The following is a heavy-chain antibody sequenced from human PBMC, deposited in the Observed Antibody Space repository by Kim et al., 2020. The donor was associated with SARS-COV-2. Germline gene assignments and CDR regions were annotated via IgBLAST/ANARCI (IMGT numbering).Heavy chain of an antibody. Sequence: SSSSHIYYADTVKGRFTISRDNAKTSLYLQMNSLRAEDTAVYYCAGRLDYWGQGTLVTVSS. D-gene: IGHD1-26*01. V-gene: IGHV3-48*01. CDR2: SSSSHI. J-gene: IGHJ4*02. CDR3: AGRLDY.